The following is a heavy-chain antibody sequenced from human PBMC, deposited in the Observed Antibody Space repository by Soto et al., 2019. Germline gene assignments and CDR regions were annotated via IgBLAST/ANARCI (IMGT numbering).Heavy chain of an antibody. D-gene: IGHD6-13*01. V-gene: IGHV3-20*01. J-gene: IGHJ5*02. CDR3: ARDFRRYSSSWYWFDP. CDR2: INWNGGST. CDR1: GFTFDDYG. Sequence: GGSLRLSCAASGFTFDDYGMSWVRQAPGKGLEWVSGINWNGGSTGYADYVKGRFTISRDNAKNSLYLQMNSLRAEDTALDHCARDFRRYSSSWYWFDPWGQGTLVTVSS.